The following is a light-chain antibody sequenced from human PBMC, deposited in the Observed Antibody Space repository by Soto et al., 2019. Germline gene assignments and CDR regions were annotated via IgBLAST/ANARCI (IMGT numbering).Light chain of an antibody. CDR2: AAS. CDR1: QAISSY. Sequence: DIQMTQSPSSLSASVGDRVTITCRASQAISSYLHWYQQKPGKAPKLLIYAASSLQSGVPSRFSGSRSGTDFTLTSSSLQPEDFATYYCQHSYSIPWTFGQGTKVEIK. V-gene: IGKV1-39*01. J-gene: IGKJ1*01. CDR3: QHSYSIPWT.